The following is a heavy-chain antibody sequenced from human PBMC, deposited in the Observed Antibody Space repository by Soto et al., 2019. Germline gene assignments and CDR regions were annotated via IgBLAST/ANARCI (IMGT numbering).Heavy chain of an antibody. D-gene: IGHD2-2*01. CDR3: ARDYQLPVPDY. V-gene: IGHV1-46*01. CDR2: INSSGGST. J-gene: IGHJ4*02. Sequence: ASVKVSCKASGYTFTSYYMHWVRQAPGQGLEWMGIINSSGGSTSYAQKFQGRVTMTRDTSTSTVYMELSSLRSEDTAVYYCARDYQLPVPDYWGQGTLVTVSS. CDR1: GYTFTSYY.